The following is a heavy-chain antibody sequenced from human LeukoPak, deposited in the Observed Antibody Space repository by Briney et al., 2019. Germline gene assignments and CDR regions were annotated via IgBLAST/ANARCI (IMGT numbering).Heavy chain of an antibody. CDR2: INHSGST. CDR3: ARGASFDH. Sequence: SETLSLTCAVYGGSFSGYYWSWIRQPPGRGLEWIGEINHSGSTNYNPSLKSRVTISVDTSKNQFSLKLSSVIAADTAVYYCARGASFDHWGQGTLVTVSS. J-gene: IGHJ4*02. V-gene: IGHV4-34*01. CDR1: GGSFSGYY.